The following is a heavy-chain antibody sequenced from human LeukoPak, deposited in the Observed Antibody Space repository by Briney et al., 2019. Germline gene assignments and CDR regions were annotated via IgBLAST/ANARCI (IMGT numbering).Heavy chain of an antibody. J-gene: IGHJ3*02. CDR1: GFTVSSNY. V-gene: IGHV3-53*01. D-gene: IGHD1-26*01. Sequence: GGSLRLSCAASGFTVSSNYVSWVRQAPGKGLEWVSIIYSGGSTFYADSVKGRFTISRDNSKNTLYLQMNSLRAEDTAVYYCARGGSYLSAFDIWGQGTMVTVSS. CDR3: ARGGSYLSAFDI. CDR2: IYSGGST.